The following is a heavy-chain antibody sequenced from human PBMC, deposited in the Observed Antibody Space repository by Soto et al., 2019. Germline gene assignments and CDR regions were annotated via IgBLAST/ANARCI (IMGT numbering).Heavy chain of an antibody. CDR1: GGSISSGDYY. V-gene: IGHV4-30-4*01. CDR3: ATFSRYHSDNFHY. CDR2: IYYSGST. Sequence: SETLSLSCTVSGGSISSGDYYWSWIRQPPGRGLEWIGYIYYSGSTYYNPSLKSRVTISVDTSKNQFSLKLSSVTAADTAVYYCATFSRYHSDNFHYCGQATLLTVSS. D-gene: IGHD5-12*01. J-gene: IGHJ4*02.